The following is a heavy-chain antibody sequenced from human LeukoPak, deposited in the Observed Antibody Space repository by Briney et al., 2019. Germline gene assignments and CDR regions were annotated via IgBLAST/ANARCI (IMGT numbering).Heavy chain of an antibody. V-gene: IGHV1-2*06. D-gene: IGHD3-22*01. CDR1: GYTFTGYY. Sequence: GASVKVSCKASGYTFTGYYMHWVRQAPGQGLEWMGRINPNSGGTNYAQKFQGRDTMTRDTSISTAYMELSRLRSDDTAVYYCASGLYYYDSSGMGRDYWGQGTLVTVSS. CDR2: INPNSGGT. CDR3: ASGLYYYDSSGMGRDY. J-gene: IGHJ4*02.